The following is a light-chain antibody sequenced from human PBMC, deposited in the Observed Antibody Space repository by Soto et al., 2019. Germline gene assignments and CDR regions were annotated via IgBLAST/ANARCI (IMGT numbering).Light chain of an antibody. V-gene: IGKV3-11*01. CDR2: DAS. J-gene: IGKJ1*01. Sequence: ENVFTQAPRTPSFSPRERAPLSCRASQSVGNYLAWYQQTPGQAPRLLIYDASNRATGIPARFSGSGSGTDFTLTISYLEPEDFAVFYCQQRSNWPPTFGQGTKVDIK. CDR3: QQRSNWPPT. CDR1: QSVGNY.